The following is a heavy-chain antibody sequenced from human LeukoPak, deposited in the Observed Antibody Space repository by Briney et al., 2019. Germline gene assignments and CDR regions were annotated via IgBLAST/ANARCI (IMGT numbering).Heavy chain of an antibody. V-gene: IGHV4-59*08. CDR3: ARSRVQLGRRGAFDI. CDR1: GGSISSYY. CDR2: IYYSGST. J-gene: IGHJ3*02. D-gene: IGHD1-1*01. Sequence: SETLSLTCTVSGGSISSYYWSWIRQPPGKGLEWIGYIYYSGSTTYRPSLKSRAAISIDTSKNQFSLKLSSVTAADTAVYYCARSRVQLGRRGAFDIWGQGTMVTCSS.